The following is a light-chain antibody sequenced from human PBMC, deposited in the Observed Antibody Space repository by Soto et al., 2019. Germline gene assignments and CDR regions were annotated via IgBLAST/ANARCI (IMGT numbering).Light chain of an antibody. V-gene: IGKV1-39*01. J-gene: IGKJ4*01. CDR2: AAS. Sequence: DMEMTQSPSSLSASVGDRVTITCRASQSISNYLKWYQHKPGKVPKLLIYAASSLQSGVPTRFSGSGSGTDFTLTINSLQPEDFAPYYCQQSYGTPLTFGGGTKIEIK. CDR1: QSISNY. CDR3: QQSYGTPLT.